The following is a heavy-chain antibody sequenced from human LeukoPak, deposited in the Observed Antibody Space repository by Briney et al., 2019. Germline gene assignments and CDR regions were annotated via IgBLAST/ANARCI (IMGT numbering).Heavy chain of an antibody. CDR3: ARCSRSSTDCYSAFDI. V-gene: IGHV3-20*04. CDR2: ITNWNGGST. J-gene: IGHJ3*02. CDR1: GFTFDDYG. Sequence: GGSLRLSCEASGFTFDDYGMSWVRQSTGKGLEWVSAITNWNGGSTGYADSVRGRFTISRDNAKNSLYLQMDSLRAEDTALYYCARCSRSSTDCYSAFDIWGQGTMVTVSS. D-gene: IGHD2-2*02.